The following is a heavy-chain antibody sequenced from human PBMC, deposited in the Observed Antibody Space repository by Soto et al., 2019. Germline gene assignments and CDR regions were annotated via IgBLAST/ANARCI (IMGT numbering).Heavy chain of an antibody. CDR2: ISSSSRYI. CDR3: ARVPYCSGRSCPSFDP. Sequence: PGGSLRLSCAVSEFTFSTYSMNWVRQAPGKGLEWVSSISSSSRYIYYADSVKGRFTISRDNAKNSLYLQMNSLRAEDTAVYYCARVPYCSGRSCPSFDPWGQGTLVSGSS. D-gene: IGHD2-15*01. V-gene: IGHV3-21*01. J-gene: IGHJ5*02. CDR1: EFTFSTYS.